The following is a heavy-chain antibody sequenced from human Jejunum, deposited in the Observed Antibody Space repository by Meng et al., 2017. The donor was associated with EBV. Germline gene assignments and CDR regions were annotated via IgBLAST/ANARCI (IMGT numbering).Heavy chain of an antibody. D-gene: IGHD3-10*01. CDR3: ARLGGYASGTYYPIDP. CDR2: INQCGGA. CDR1: GGSFRAYY. V-gene: IGHV4-34*01. J-gene: IGHJ5*02. Sequence: WGAGLLQPSVALSLPCAVSGGSFRAYYWTWIRQPPGKGLEGIGEINQCGGAIYTPSLKRRVTLSVDTSKNQFSLKLSSVTAADTAVYYCARLGGYASGTYYPIDPWGQGTLVTVSS.